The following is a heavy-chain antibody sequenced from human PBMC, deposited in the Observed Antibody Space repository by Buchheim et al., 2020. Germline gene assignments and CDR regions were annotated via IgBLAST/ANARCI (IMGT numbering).Heavy chain of an antibody. J-gene: IGHJ5*02. D-gene: IGHD2-2*01. CDR1: GFTFSDYY. V-gene: IGHV3-11*01. CDR2: ISTSGSTI. CDR3: ARDRGSSSCYFACNWFDP. Sequence: VQLVQSGGGLVKPGGSLRLSCAASGFTFSDYYMSWIRQAPGKGLEWVSYISTSGSTIYYADSVKGRFTISRDDAKNSLYLEMNSLRVEDTAVYYCARDRGSSSCYFACNWFDPWGQGTL.